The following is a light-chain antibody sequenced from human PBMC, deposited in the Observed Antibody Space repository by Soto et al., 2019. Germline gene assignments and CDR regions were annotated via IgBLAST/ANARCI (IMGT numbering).Light chain of an antibody. V-gene: IGLV1-40*01. CDR1: SSNIGAGYD. CDR3: QSFDSSLSGWL. CDR2: GDT. Sequence: VLTQPPSVSGAPGQRVTISCTGSSSNIGAGYDVHWYQQLPGTAPKLLISGDTNRPSGVPDRFSGSKSGTSASLAITGLRAEDEADYYCQSFDSSLSGWLFGGGTKLTVL. J-gene: IGLJ3*02.